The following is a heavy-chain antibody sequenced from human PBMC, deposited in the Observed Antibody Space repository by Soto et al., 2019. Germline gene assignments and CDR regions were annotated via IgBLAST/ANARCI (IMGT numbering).Heavy chain of an antibody. Sequence: SETLSLTCTVSGGSMTSYYWTWIRQPAGKGLEWIGRVYSSGSTNYNPSLKSRVTISVDTSKNQFSLKLSSVTAADTAVYYCARQYSSSYDYWGQGTLVTVSS. CDR2: VYSSGST. CDR3: ARQYSSSYDY. V-gene: IGHV4-4*07. J-gene: IGHJ4*02. CDR1: GGSMTSYY. D-gene: IGHD6-6*01.